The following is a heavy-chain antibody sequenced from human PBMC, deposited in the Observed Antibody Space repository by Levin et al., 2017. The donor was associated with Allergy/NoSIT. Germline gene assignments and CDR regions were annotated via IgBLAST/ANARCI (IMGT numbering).Heavy chain of an antibody. CDR1: GGSFSGYF. CDR2: INHSGST. CDR3: ARGRRHGDYYVWGPSPFDF. J-gene: IGHJ4*02. Sequence: PGGSLRLSCAVYGGSFSGYFWSWVRQPPGKGLEWIGEINHSGSTNDNPSLKSRVTISVDKSKNQFSLKLSSVTAADTAVYYCARGRRHGDYYVWGPSPFDFWGQGTLVIVSS. V-gene: IGHV4-34*01. D-gene: IGHD5-24*01.